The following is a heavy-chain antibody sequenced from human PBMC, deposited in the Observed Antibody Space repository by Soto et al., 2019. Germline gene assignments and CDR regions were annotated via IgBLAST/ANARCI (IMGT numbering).Heavy chain of an antibody. CDR3: ARGATIFGVVISYSYYYGMDV. CDR2: MMGGGGTT. V-gene: IGHV3-23*01. J-gene: IGHJ6*02. Sequence: EVQLLESGGGLVQPGWSLRISCAASGFILSSSAMSWVLQATGKGQEWVSAMMGGGGTTYYADSVNGRFTISRDNSKHTLFVQMNSLRADDKAVYYCARGATIFGVVISYSYYYGMDVWGQGTTVTVSS. CDR1: GFILSSSA. D-gene: IGHD3-3*01.